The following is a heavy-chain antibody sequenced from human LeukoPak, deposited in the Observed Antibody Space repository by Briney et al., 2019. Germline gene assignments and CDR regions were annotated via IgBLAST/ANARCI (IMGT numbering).Heavy chain of an antibody. CDR1: GGSISTSNYY. CDR3: ARVKTSGWHYYYYYMDV. Sequence: PSETLSLTCTVSGGSISTSNYYWGWIRQPPGKGLEWIGSIYYSGSTYYNPSLKSRVTISVDTSKNQFSLKLSSVTAADTAVYYCARVKTSGWHYYYYYMDVWGKGTTVTVSS. D-gene: IGHD6-19*01. J-gene: IGHJ6*03. CDR2: IYYSGST. V-gene: IGHV4-39*07.